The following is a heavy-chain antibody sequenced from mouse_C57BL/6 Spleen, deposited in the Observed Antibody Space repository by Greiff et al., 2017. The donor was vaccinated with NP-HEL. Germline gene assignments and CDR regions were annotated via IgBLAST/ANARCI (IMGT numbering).Heavy chain of an antibody. Sequence: VQLKESEGGLVQPGSSMKLSCTASGFTFSDYYMAWVRQVPEKGLEWVANINYDGSSTYYLDSLKSRFIISRDNAKNILYLQMSSLKSEDTATYYCARGELYGSYYFDYWGQGTTLTVSS. J-gene: IGHJ2*01. CDR1: GFTFSDYY. V-gene: IGHV5-16*01. CDR2: INYDGSST. CDR3: ARGELYGSYYFDY. D-gene: IGHD1-1*01.